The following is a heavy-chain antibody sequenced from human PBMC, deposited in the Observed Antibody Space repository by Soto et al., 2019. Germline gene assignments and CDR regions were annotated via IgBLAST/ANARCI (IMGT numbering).Heavy chain of an antibody. V-gene: IGHV3-23*01. CDR3: AKGAGYDVWVWFDP. D-gene: IGHD5-12*01. Sequence: PGGSLRLSCAASGFTFSSYAMHWVRQAPGKGLEWVAVISCNGSNTYYADSVKGRFTISRDNSKNTLYLQMNSLRAEGTAVYYCAKGAGYDVWVWFDPWGQGTLVTVSS. CDR1: GFTFSSYA. CDR2: ISCNGSNT. J-gene: IGHJ5*02.